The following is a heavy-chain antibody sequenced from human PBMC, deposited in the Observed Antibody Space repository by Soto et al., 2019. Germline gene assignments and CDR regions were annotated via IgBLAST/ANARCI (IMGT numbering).Heavy chain of an antibody. J-gene: IGHJ5*02. CDR3: ARVGPTGWFDP. CDR1: GYSFTDYY. Sequence: QVHLVQSGAEVKKPGASVKVSCKASGYSFTDYYMHWVRQAPGQGLEWMGWINTKTGGTNSAQRVQGRITMTGDTSINTAYMELSRLRSDDTAVYSCARVGPTGWFDPWGQGTVVTVSS. CDR2: INTKTGGT. V-gene: IGHV1-2*02.